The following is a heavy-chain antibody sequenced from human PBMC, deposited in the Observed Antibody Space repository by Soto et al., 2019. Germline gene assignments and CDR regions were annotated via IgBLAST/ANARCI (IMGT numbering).Heavy chain of an antibody. V-gene: IGHV3-23*01. CDR1: GFTFSGYT. CDR2: ISGSGGKT. D-gene: IGHD1-1*01. J-gene: IGHJ4*02. Sequence: GSLLLSCVASGFTFSGYTLNWVRQAPGKGLECVSSISGSGGKTYYADSVKDRFTISRDNSKNTMFLQMNRLRVEDTAVYYCAKRGVYKPDYSGQGTPVTVSS. CDR3: AKRGVYKPDY.